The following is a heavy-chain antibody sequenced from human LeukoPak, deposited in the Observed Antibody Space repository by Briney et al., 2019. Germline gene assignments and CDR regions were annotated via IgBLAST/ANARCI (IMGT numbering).Heavy chain of an antibody. CDR2: ISSSSSPI. D-gene: IGHD5-12*01. CDR3: ARDGGYVKFDY. CDR1: GFTFSSYS. Sequence: GGSLRLSCAASGFTFSSYSMNWVRQAPGKGLEWVSYISSSSSPIYYADSVKGRVTISRDNDKNSPYLQMNSLGAEDTAVYYCARDGGYVKFDYWGQGTLVTVSS. V-gene: IGHV3-48*01. J-gene: IGHJ4*02.